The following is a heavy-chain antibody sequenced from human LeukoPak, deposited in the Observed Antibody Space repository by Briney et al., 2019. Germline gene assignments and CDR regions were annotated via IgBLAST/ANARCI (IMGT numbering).Heavy chain of an antibody. CDR1: RFTFSSYA. CDR2: VSDGGGST. D-gene: IGHD2-2*01. CDR3: AKEGGYCSSPSCPRRMDV. V-gene: IGHV3-23*01. J-gene: IGHJ6*04. Sequence: PGGSLRLSCAASRFTFSSYAMSWVRQAPGKGLEWVSAVSDGGGSTYYTDSVKGRFTISRDNSKNTLYLQMNSLRAEDTAVYYCAKEGGYCSSPSCPRRMDVWGKGTTVTVSS.